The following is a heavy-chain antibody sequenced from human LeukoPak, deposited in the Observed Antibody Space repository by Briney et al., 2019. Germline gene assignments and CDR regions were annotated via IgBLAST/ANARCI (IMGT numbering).Heavy chain of an antibody. CDR1: GFPFSSYW. D-gene: IGHD5-24*01. V-gene: IGHV3-7*04. CDR3: TRVGYIDEGIDY. CDR2: VKQDGSKK. Sequence: GGSLRLSCVASGFPFSSYWITWVRQAPGKGLEWVANVKQDGSKKSYVDSVKGRFTISRDNAKNSLYLQMNSLRAEDTAIYYCTRVGYIDEGIDYWGQGTLVTVSS. J-gene: IGHJ4*02.